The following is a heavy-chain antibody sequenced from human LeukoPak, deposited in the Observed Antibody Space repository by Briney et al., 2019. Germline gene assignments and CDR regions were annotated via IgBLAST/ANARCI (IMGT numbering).Heavy chain of an antibody. Sequence: GESLKISCKGSGYSFTNYWIGWVHQMPGKGLEWMGIIYPGDSDTRYNPPFQGQVTISADKSINTAYLQWSSLKASDTAMYYCARGYNSGWYFSFDPWGQGTLVTVSS. V-gene: IGHV5-51*07. D-gene: IGHD6-19*01. J-gene: IGHJ5*02. CDR1: GYSFTNYW. CDR3: ARGYNSGWYFSFDP. CDR2: IYPGDSDT.